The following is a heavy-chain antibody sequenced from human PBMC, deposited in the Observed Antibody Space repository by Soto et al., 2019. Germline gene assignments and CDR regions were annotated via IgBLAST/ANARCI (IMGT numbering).Heavy chain of an antibody. V-gene: IGHV3-30-3*01. CDR2: ISYDGSNK. CDR3: AREHSSVYCFDY. CDR1: GFTFSSYA. Sequence: GGSLRLSCAASGFTFSSYAMHWVRQAPGKGLEWVAVISYDGSNKYYADSVKGRFTISRDNSKNTLYLQMNSLRAEDTAVYYCAREHSSVYCFDYWGQGTLVTVSS. J-gene: IGHJ4*02. D-gene: IGHD6-19*01.